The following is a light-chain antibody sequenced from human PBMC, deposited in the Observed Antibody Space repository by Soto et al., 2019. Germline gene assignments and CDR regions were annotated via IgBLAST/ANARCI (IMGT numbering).Light chain of an antibody. V-gene: IGKV1-5*01. J-gene: IGKJ1*01. CDR2: DAS. CDR1: QSISSW. CDR3: QQYNSYWT. Sequence: IQMTQSPSSLSASGGDRVTITCRASQSISSWLAWYQQKPGKAPKLLIYDASSLESGVPSRFSGSGSGTEFTLTISRLQADDIATYNCQQYNSYWTFGQGTKVDIK.